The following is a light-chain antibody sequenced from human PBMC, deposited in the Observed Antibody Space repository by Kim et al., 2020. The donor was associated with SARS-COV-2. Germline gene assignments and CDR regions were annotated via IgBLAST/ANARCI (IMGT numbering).Light chain of an antibody. J-gene: IGLJ2*01. CDR3: SSYTSSSTVV. V-gene: IGLV2-14*04. CDR2: DVS. CDR1: SSDVGGYNY. Sequence: GHSITISCTGTSSDVGGYNYVSWYQQHPGKAPKLMIYDVSKRPSGVSNRFSGSKSGNTASLTISGLQAEDEPDYYCSSYTSSSTVVFGGGTQLTVL.